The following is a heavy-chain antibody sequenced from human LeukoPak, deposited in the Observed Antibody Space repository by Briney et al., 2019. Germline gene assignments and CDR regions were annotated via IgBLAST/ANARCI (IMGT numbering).Heavy chain of an antibody. J-gene: IGHJ6*03. CDR3: AKDAYGDYGSYYYYYMDV. CDR1: GFTFSSYG. CDR2: ISYDGSNK. Sequence: GRSLRLSCAASGFTFSSYGMHWVRQAPGKGLEWVAVISYDGSNKYYADSVKGRFTISKDNSKNTLYLQMNSLRAEDTAVYYCAKDAYGDYGSYYYYYMDVWGKGTTVTVSS. D-gene: IGHD4-17*01. V-gene: IGHV3-30*18.